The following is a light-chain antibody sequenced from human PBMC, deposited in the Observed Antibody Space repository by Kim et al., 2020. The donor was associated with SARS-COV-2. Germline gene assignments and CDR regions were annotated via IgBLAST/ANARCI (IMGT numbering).Light chain of an antibody. CDR3: QAWDSSTHNYV. Sequence: PGQTASITCSGYKLGDKYVSWYQQKPGQSPVVVIYQDKQRPSGSPERFSGSNSGNTATLTISGTQAMDEADYYCQAWDSSTHNYVFGAGTKVTVL. V-gene: IGLV3-1*01. CDR2: QDK. J-gene: IGLJ1*01. CDR1: KLGDKY.